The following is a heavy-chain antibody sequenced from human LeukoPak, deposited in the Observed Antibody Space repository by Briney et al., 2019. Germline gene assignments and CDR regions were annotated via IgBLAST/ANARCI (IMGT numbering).Heavy chain of an antibody. J-gene: IGHJ3*02. V-gene: IGHV1-3*01. Sequence: AASVKVSCKASGYTFTSYAMHWVRQAPGQRLEWMGWINAGNGNTKYSQKFQGRVTMTRDTSTSTLYMELSSLRSEDTAVYYCARCLRGGDFVAQDAFDIWGQGTMVTVSS. CDR3: ARCLRGGDFVAQDAFDI. CDR1: GYTFTSYA. CDR2: INAGNGNT. D-gene: IGHD2-21*02.